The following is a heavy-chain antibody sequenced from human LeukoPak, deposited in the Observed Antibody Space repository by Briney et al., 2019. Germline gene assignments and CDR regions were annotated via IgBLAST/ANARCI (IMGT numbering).Heavy chain of an antibody. D-gene: IGHD6-19*01. V-gene: IGHV4-34*01. J-gene: IGHJ4*02. CDR2: INHSGST. CDR1: GGSLSGHY. CDR3: ARQIDKAVALDY. Sequence: SETLSLTCAVYGGSLSGHYWSWIRQPPGKGLEWIGEINHSGSTNYNPSLKSRVTISVDTSQNQFSLKLSSVTAADTAVYYCARQIDKAVALDYWGQGTLVTVSS.